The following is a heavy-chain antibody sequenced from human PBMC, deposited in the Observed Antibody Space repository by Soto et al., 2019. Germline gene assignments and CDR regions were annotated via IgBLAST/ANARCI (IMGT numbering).Heavy chain of an antibody. J-gene: IGHJ5*02. CDR1: GYTFTRYT. CDR2: INPDNGNT. D-gene: IGHD2-15*01. CDR3: AGGIATGQLDP. Sequence: QVQLVQSGAEVKKPGASVKISFKASGYTFTRYTMNWVRQAPGQRLEWMGWINPDNGNTKSSQKFQDRVIITRDTSASTAYMALSSLRSEDTAVYYCAGGIATGQLDPWGQGTLVTVSS. V-gene: IGHV1-3*01.